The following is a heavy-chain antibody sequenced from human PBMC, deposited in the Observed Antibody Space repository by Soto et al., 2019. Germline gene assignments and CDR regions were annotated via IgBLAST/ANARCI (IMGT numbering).Heavy chain of an antibody. CDR1: GGTFSSYT. Sequence: QVQLVQSGAEVKKPGSSVKVSCKASGGTFSSYTISWVRQAPGQGLEWMGRIIPILGIANYAQKFQGRVTITADKSTRTAYMELSSLRSEDTAVYYCARDHCSSTRCYYFDYWGQGTLVTVSS. D-gene: IGHD2-2*01. CDR3: ARDHCSSTRCYYFDY. J-gene: IGHJ4*02. V-gene: IGHV1-69*08. CDR2: IIPILGIA.